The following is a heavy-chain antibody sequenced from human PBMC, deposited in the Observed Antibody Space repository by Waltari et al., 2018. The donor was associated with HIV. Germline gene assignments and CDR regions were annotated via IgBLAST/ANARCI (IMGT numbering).Heavy chain of an antibody. J-gene: IGHJ4*02. CDR2: IYYSGTT. Sequence: LRLQESGPGLVKPSETLSLTCNVSGVHIRSSKHFWGWVRQAPGGNMEWISTIYYSGTTYSNPSFNSRVSISIDVSKNVVSLILRSVTAADTGLYFCARHPTTGAHFFDSWGQGTLVTVSS. D-gene: IGHD1-1*01. CDR1: GVHIRSSKHF. CDR3: ARHPTTGAHFFDS. V-gene: IGHV4-39*02.